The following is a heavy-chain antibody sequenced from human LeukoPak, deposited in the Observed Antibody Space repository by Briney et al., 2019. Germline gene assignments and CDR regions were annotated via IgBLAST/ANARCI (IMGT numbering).Heavy chain of an antibody. V-gene: IGHV3-23*01. Sequence: GGSLRLSCAASGFTFSSYAMSWVRQAPGKGLEWVSAISGSGGSTYYADSVKGRFTISRDNSKNTLYLQMNSLRAEDTAVYYCARDPYDSSGYYFDYWGQGTLVTVSS. CDR3: ARDPYDSSGYYFDY. CDR1: GFTFSSYA. D-gene: IGHD3-22*01. J-gene: IGHJ4*02. CDR2: ISGSGGST.